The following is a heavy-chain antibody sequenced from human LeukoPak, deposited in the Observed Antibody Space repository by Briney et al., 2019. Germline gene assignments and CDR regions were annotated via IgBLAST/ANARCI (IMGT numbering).Heavy chain of an antibody. J-gene: IGHJ4*02. Sequence: GGSLRLSCAASGFTFSSHSMNWVRQAPGKGLEWVSSISSSSSYIYYADSVKGRFTISRDNAKNSLYLQMNSLRAEDTAVYYCARRSGWYNPHFDYWGQGTLVTVSS. CDR2: ISSSSSYI. V-gene: IGHV3-21*01. D-gene: IGHD6-19*01. CDR1: GFTFSSHS. CDR3: ARRSGWYNPHFDY.